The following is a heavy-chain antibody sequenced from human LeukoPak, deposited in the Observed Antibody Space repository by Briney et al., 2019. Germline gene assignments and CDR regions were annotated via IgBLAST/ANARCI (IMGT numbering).Heavy chain of an antibody. Sequence: ASVKVSCKAPAYTFTGYYMHWLRQAPGQGLEWMGWINPNSGGTNYAQKFQGRVTMTRDTSISTAYMELTRLRSDDTAGYYCARYSSGWYFDLWGRGTLVTVSS. D-gene: IGHD6-19*01. J-gene: IGHJ2*01. CDR3: ARYSSGWYFDL. CDR2: INPNSGGT. CDR1: AYTFTGYY. V-gene: IGHV1-2*02.